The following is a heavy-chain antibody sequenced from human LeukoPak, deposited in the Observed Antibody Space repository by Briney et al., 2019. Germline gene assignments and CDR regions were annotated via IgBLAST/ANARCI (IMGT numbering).Heavy chain of an antibody. CDR3: ARGPYCGGDCYTKPYYGMDV. V-gene: IGHV3-13*01. Sequence: GSLRLSCAASGFTFSSYDMHWVRQATGKGLEWVSAIGTAGDTYYPGSVKGRFTISRENAKNSLYLQMNSLRAGDTAVYYCARGPYCGGDCYTKPYYGMDVWGQGTTVTVSS. D-gene: IGHD2-21*02. CDR2: IGTAGDT. CDR1: GFTFSSYD. J-gene: IGHJ6*02.